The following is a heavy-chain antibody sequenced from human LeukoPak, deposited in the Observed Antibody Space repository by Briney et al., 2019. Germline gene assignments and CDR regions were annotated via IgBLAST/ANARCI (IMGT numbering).Heavy chain of an antibody. CDR2: ISAYNGNT. D-gene: IGHD3-22*01. Sequence: ASVKVSCKASGYTFTSYGISWVRQAPGQGLEWMGWISAYNGNTNYAQKLQGRVTMTTDTSTSTAYMELRSLRSKDTAVYYCARVPYYYDNSGYLKNWFDPWGQGTLVTVSS. CDR3: ARVPYYYDNSGYLKNWFDP. CDR1: GYTFTSYG. V-gene: IGHV1-18*01. J-gene: IGHJ5*02.